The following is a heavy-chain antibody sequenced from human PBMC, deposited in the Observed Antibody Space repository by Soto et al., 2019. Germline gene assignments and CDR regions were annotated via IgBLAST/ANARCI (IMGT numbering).Heavy chain of an antibody. CDR1: GGSLSSSSYY. D-gene: IGHD2-2*01. CDR3: ARVVVPAAVLPTPTFDY. Sequence: SETLSLTCTVSGGSLSSSSYYWGWIRQPPGKGLEWIGSIYYSGSTYYNPSLKSRVTISVDTSKNQFSLKLSSVTAADTAVYYCARVVVPAAVLPTPTFDYWGQGTLVTVSS. CDR2: IYYSGST. V-gene: IGHV4-39*07. J-gene: IGHJ4*02.